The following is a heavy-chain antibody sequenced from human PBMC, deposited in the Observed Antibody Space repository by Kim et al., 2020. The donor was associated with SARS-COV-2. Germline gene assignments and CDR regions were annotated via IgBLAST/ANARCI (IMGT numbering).Heavy chain of an antibody. CDR1: GFTFDDYA. CDR3: AKGEPAQVSGWYYYYYGMDV. V-gene: IGHV3-9*01. CDR2: ISWNSGSI. Sequence: GGSLRLSCAASGFTFDDYAMHWVRQAPGKGLEWVSGISWNSGSIGYADSVKGRFTISRDNAKNSLYLQMNSLRAEDTALYYCAKGEPAQVSGWYYYYYGMDVWGQGTTVTVSS. D-gene: IGHD6-19*01. J-gene: IGHJ6*02.